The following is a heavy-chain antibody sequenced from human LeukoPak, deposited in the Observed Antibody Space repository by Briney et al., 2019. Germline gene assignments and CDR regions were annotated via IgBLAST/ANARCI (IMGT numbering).Heavy chain of an antibody. V-gene: IGHV3-74*01. J-gene: IGHJ5*02. CDR3: ARGVNGDSRFDP. CDR1: GFTFSSYW. D-gene: IGHD4-17*01. Sequence: PGGSLRLSCAAPGFTFSSYWMHWVRQAPGKGLVWVSRFSSDGSNTRYADSVKGRFTISRDNAKKTLYLQMNSLRAEDTAVYYCARGVNGDSRFDPWGQGTLVTVSS. CDR2: FSSDGSNT.